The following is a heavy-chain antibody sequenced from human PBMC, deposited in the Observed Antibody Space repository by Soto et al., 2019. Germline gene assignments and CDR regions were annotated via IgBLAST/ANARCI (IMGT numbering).Heavy chain of an antibody. D-gene: IGHD3-10*01. J-gene: IGHJ5*02. CDR2: ISGSGGST. CDR1: GFTFSSYA. CDR3: AKEVASRPISFLWFGQTTQFDP. Sequence: PGGSLRLSCAASGFTFSSYAMSWVRQAPGKGLEWVSAISGSGGSTYYADSVKGRFTISRDNSKNTLYLQMNSLRAEDTAVYYCAKEVASRPISFLWFGQTTQFDPWGQGTLVTVST. V-gene: IGHV3-23*01.